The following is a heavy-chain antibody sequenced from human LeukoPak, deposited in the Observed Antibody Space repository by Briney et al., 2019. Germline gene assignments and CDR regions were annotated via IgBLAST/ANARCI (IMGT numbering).Heavy chain of an antibody. J-gene: IGHJ6*03. CDR1: GDSISSSSSY. V-gene: IGHV4-39*07. CDR2: INHSGST. Sequence: SETLSLTCSVSGDSISSSSSYWGWIRQPPGKGLEWIGEINHSGSTNYNPSLKSRVTISVDTSKNQFSLKLSSVTAADTAVYYCARSELGYYYHYMDVWGKGTTVTVSS. CDR3: ARSELGYYYHYMDV. D-gene: IGHD7-27*01.